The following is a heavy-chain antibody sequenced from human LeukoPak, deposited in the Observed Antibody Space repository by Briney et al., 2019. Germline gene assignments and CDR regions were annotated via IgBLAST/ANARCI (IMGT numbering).Heavy chain of an antibody. V-gene: IGHV1-2*02. CDR2: INPNSGGT. CDR3: ARALAYCSSTSCYFFDY. Sequence: ASVKVSCKASGYTFTGYYMLWVRQAPGQGLEWMGWINPNSGGTNYAQKFQGRVTMTRDTSISTAYMELSRLRSDDTAVYYCARALAYCSSTSCYFFDYWGQGTLVTVSS. J-gene: IGHJ4*02. CDR1: GYTFTGYY. D-gene: IGHD2-2*01.